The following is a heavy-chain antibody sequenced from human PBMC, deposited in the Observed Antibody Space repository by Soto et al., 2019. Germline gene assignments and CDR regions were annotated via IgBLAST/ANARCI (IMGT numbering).Heavy chain of an antibody. CDR2: IYYSGST. CDR3: ARERVGATYFDY. J-gene: IGHJ4*02. D-gene: IGHD1-26*01. CDR1: VDSISSAGYY. V-gene: IGHV4-31*03. Sequence: QVQLQESGPGLVKPSRTLSLTCTVSVDSISSAGYYWRWIRQHLGKGLEWIAYIYYSGSTNYNPSLNNRVTISLDTSKKQLSLKLNYVSAACTAVYDCARERVGATYFDYLGPGILLTVSS.